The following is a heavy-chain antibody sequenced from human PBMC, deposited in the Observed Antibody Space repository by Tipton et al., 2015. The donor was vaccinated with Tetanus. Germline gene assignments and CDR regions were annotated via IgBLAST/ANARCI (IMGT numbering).Heavy chain of an antibody. J-gene: IGHJ6*02. CDR3: ARVPGVL. D-gene: IGHD2-8*01. Sequence: SLRLSCVASGYIFHSYAVSWVRQAPGKGLEWVSAIGSSGRRTYYADAVKDRFTISRDKSKNTLYLQMNSLRVEDTAVYYCARVPGVLWGQGTTVIVSS. V-gene: IGHV3-23*01. CDR2: IGSSGRRT. CDR1: GYIFHSYA.